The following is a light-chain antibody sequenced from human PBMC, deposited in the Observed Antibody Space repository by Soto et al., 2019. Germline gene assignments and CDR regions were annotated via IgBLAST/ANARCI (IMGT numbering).Light chain of an antibody. CDR1: SSNIGSNY. CDR2: RND. CDR3: ATWDESLSGPYV. V-gene: IGLV1-47*01. J-gene: IGLJ1*01. Sequence: QSVLTQLPSASGTPGQRVTISCSGSSSNIGSNYVYWYQQLPGTAPKLLMYRNDQRPSGVPDRFSGSKAGTSASLAISGLRSEDEADYYCATWDESLSGPYVFGTGTKVTVL.